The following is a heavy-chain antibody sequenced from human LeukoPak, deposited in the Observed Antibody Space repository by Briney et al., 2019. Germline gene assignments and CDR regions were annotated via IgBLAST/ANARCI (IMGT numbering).Heavy chain of an antibody. D-gene: IGHD1-26*01. CDR1: GGSISTSNW. V-gene: IGHV4-4*02. CDR3: ARGLGGSYYFDH. Sequence: SETLSLTCTVSGGSISTSNWWSWVRQPPGKGLEWIGEVYHSGSTTYNSSLKSRLTMSIDKSKNHFSLNLSSVAAADTAVYYCARGLGGSYYFDHWGQGTLVTVSS. CDR2: VYHSGST. J-gene: IGHJ4*02.